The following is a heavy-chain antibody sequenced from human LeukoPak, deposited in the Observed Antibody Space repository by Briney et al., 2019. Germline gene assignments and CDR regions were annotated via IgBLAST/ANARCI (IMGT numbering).Heavy chain of an antibody. CDR2: IYPGDSDT. CDR3: ARHSVYDFWSGYYPLYDY. J-gene: IGHJ4*02. CDR1: GYSFTSYW. D-gene: IGHD3-3*01. V-gene: IGHV5-51*01. Sequence: GESLKISCKGSGYSFTSYWIGWVRQMPGKGLEWMGIIYPGDSDTRYSPSLQGQVTISADKSISTAYLQWSGLKASDTAMYYCARHSVYDFWSGYYPLYDYWGQGTLVTVSS.